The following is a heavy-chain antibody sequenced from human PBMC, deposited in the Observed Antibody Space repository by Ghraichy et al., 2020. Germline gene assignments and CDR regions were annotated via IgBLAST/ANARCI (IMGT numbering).Heavy chain of an antibody. CDR3: AQQRWIQLWTPCDH. CDR2: IYLDGDT. D-gene: IGHD5-18*01. V-gene: IGHV2-5*02. CDR1: GFSLTTRRVG. J-gene: IGHJ4*02. Sequence: SGPTLVKPTQTLTLTCTFSGFSLTTRRVGVGWIRQPPGKALEWLTLIYLDGDTRYTPSLNSRLTVTKDTSRNEVVLTMTNMDPLDTGTYYCAQQRWIQLWTPCDHWGERSLVTVSS.